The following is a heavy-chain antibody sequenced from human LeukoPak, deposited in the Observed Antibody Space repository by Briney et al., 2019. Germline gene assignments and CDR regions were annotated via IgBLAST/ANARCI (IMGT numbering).Heavy chain of an antibody. CDR1: GYILTNYY. CDR3: ARGGQQWRGGNYFDS. V-gene: IGHV1-3*03. J-gene: IGHJ4*02. CDR2: ITTGRGET. D-gene: IGHD6-19*01. Sequence: ASVRVSCKASGYILTNYYMHWVRQAPGQSLEWMGWITTGRGETRFSQDFQRRITLTRDKSANTVYMDLTDLTSEDTAVYYCARGGQQWRGGNYFDSWGQGTLVAVSS.